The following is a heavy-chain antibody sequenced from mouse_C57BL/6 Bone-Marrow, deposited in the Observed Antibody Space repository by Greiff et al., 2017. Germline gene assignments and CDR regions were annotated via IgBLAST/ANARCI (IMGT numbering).Heavy chain of an antibody. D-gene: IGHD2-2*01. J-gene: IGHJ3*01. Sequence: QVHVKQSGAELVMPGASVKLSCKASGYTFTSYWMHWVKQRPGQGLEWIGVIDPSDSSTNYNQKFKGKSTLTVDKSSSTAYMQLSSLTSEDSAVYDGAIFCYGNDAAWFAYWGQGTLVTVSA. CDR3: AIFCYGNDAAWFAY. V-gene: IGHV1-69*01. CDR2: IDPSDSST. CDR1: GYTFTSYW.